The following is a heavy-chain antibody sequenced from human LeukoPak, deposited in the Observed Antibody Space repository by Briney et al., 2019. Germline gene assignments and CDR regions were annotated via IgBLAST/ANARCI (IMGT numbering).Heavy chain of an antibody. CDR3: ARARGDWDAFDI. CDR2: ISSSVHGDTI. J-gene: IGHJ3*02. Sequence: GGSLRPSCAASGFTFSTYEMNWVRQAPGKGLEWVSYISSSVHGDTIYQPDSVKGRFTISRDNAENSLYLQMNSLRAEDTAVYFCARARGDWDAFDIWGRGTMVTVSS. V-gene: IGHV3-48*03. D-gene: IGHD2-21*02. CDR1: GFTFSTYE.